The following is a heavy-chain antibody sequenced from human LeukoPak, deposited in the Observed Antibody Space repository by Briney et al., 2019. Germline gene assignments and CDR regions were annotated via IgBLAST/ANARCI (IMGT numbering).Heavy chain of an antibody. CDR1: GYSISSGYF. D-gene: IGHD2-2*01. Sequence: SETLSLTCTVSGYSISSGYFWGWIRQPPGKGLECIGTIYYSGSTYYNPSLKSRVTISVDTSKNQFSLKLNSVTATDTAVYYCAKGYCSGTTCYDDRGAFDYWGQGTLVTVSS. J-gene: IGHJ4*02. CDR3: AKGYCSGTTCYDDRGAFDY. V-gene: IGHV4-38-2*02. CDR2: IYYSGST.